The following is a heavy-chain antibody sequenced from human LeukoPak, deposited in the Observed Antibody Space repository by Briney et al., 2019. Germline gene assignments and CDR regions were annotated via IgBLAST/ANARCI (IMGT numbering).Heavy chain of an antibody. Sequence: GGSLRLSCAASGFTFSNYEMNWVRQAPGRGLEWVSHISSGGSLIYYADSVKGRFTISRDNSKNTLHLQMNSLRPEDTAVYYCAKNIGDYNSHYFDYWGQGSLVTVSS. D-gene: IGHD2-21*02. CDR2: ISSGGSLI. V-gene: IGHV3-NL1*01. CDR3: AKNIGDYNSHYFDY. CDR1: GFTFSNYE. J-gene: IGHJ4*02.